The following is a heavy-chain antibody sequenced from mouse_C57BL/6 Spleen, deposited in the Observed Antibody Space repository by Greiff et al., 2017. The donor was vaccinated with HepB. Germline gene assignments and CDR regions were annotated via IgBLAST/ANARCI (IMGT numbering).Heavy chain of an antibody. CDR3: ARREEAWFAY. CDR2: ISNLAYSI. V-gene: IGHV5-15*01. Sequence: EVKLMESGGGLVQPGGSLKLSCAASGFTFSDYGMAWVRQAPRKGPEWVAFISNLAYSIYYADTVTGRFTISRENAKNTLYLEMSSLRSEDTAMYYCARREEAWFAYWGQGTLVTVSA. CDR1: GFTFSDYG. J-gene: IGHJ3*01.